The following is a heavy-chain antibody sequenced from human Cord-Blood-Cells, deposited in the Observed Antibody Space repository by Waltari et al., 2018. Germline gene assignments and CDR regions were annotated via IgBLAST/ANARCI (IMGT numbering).Heavy chain of an antibody. Sequence: VQLVESGGGLLQPGGSLGLSCAGSAFTVMSYYIVWVPQAPGKGLGWVSVIYSGGSTYYADYVKGRFTISRDNSKNTLYLQMNSLRAEDTAVYYCARGDYDSSGYYFDYWGQGTLVTVSS. CDR2: IYSGGST. CDR3: ARGDYDSSGYYFDY. D-gene: IGHD3-22*01. J-gene: IGHJ4*02. V-gene: IGHV3-53*01. CDR1: AFTVMSYY.